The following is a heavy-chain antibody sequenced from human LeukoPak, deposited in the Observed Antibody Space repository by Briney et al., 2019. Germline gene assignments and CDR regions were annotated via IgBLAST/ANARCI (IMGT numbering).Heavy chain of an antibody. CDR3: ARLTKRSFDY. J-gene: IGHJ4*02. V-gene: IGHV4-39*01. CDR1: GGSISSSSYY. CDR2: IYYSGST. Sequence: KTSETLSLTCTVFGGSISSSSYYWGWIRQPPGKGLEWIGSIYYSGSTYYNPSLKSRVTISVDTSKNQFSLKLSSVTAADTAVYYCARLTKRSFDYWGQGTLVTVSS. D-gene: IGHD1-1*01.